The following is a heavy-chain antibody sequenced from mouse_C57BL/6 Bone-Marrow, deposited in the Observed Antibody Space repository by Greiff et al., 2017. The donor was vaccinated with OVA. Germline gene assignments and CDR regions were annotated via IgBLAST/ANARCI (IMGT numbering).Heavy chain of an antibody. V-gene: IGHV5-4*01. CDR2: ISDGGSYT. Sequence: EVQRVEPGGGLVKPGGSLKLSCAASGFTFSSYAMSWVRQTPEKRLEWVATISDGGSYTHYPDNVKGRFTISRDNAKNNLYLQMSELKSEDTAMYYCARDRAHATAYWGQGTLVTVSA. D-gene: IGHD3-2*02. CDR3: ARDRAHATAY. J-gene: IGHJ3*01. CDR1: GFTFSSYA.